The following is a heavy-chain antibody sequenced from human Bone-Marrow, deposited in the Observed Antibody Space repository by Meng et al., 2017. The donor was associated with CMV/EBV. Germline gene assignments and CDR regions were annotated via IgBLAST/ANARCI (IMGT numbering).Heavy chain of an antibody. CDR2: ISYDGSNK. J-gene: IGHJ4*02. CDR3: AREMTYYYGSGSYPDY. Sequence: GGSLRLSCAASGFTFSSYWMHWVRQAPGKGLEWVAVISYDGSNKYYADSVKGRFTISRDNSKNTLYLQMNSLRAEDTAAYYCAREMTYYYGSGSYPDYWGQGTLVTFSS. CDR1: GFTFSSYW. D-gene: IGHD3-10*01. V-gene: IGHV3-30-3*01.